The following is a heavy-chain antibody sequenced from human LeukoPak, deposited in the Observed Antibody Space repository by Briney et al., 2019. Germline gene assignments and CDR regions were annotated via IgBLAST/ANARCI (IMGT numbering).Heavy chain of an antibody. CDR2: INPSGGST. D-gene: IGHD1-1*01. V-gene: IGHV1-46*01. CDR3: ARGTTGTTGAFDI. J-gene: IGHJ3*02. Sequence: ASVKVSCKASGYTFTSYYMHWVRQAPGQGLEWMGIINPSGGSTSYAQKFQGRVTMTRDMSTSTVYMELSRLRSDDTAVYYCARGTTGTTGAFDIWGQGTMVTVSS. CDR1: GYTFTSYY.